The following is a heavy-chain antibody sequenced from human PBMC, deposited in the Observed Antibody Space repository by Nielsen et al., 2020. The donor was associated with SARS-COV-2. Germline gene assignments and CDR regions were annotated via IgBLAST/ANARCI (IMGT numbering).Heavy chain of an antibody. CDR3: ARAGGGSYWAYFDY. CDR2: VSYDGRNQ. J-gene: IGHJ4*02. V-gene: IGHV3-30*03. CDR1: GFIFTSHA. Sequence: GGSLRLSCAASGFIFTSHAMHWVRQAPGKGLEWVAVVSYDGRNQYYADSVRGRFTISRDNSKNTLYLQMNSLRAEDTAVYYCARAGGGSYWAYFDYWGQGTLVTVSS. D-gene: IGHD1-26*01.